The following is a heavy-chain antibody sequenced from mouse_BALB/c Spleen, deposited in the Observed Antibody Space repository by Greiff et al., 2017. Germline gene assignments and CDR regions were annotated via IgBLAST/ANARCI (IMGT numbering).Heavy chain of an antibody. V-gene: IGHV14-3*02. J-gene: IGHJ4*01. Sequence: VQLQQSGAELVKPGASVKLSCTASGFNIKDTYMHWVKQRPEQGLEWIGRIDPANGNTKYDPKFQGKATITADTSSNTAYLQLSSLTSEDTAVYYCARFCYDYDGYAMDYWGQGTSVTVSS. D-gene: IGHD2-4*01. CDR1: GFNIKDTY. CDR3: ARFCYDYDGYAMDY. CDR2: IDPANGNT.